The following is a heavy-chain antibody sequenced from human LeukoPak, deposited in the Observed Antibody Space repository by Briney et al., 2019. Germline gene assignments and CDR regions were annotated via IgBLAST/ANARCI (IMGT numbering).Heavy chain of an antibody. CDR1: GFTFSSYW. Sequence: PGGSLRLSCAASGFTFSSYWMHWVRQAPGKGLVWVSRINSDGSSTSYADSVKGRFTISRDNAKNTLYLQMNSLRAEDMAVYYCARTYYDFWSGYSFFDYWGQGTLVTVSS. J-gene: IGHJ4*02. D-gene: IGHD3-3*01. V-gene: IGHV3-74*01. CDR3: ARTYYDFWSGYSFFDY. CDR2: INSDGSST.